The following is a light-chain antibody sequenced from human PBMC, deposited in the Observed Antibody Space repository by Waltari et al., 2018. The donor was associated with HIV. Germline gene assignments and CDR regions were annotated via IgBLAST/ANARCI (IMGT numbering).Light chain of an antibody. CDR3: AAWDDSLSGHVV. J-gene: IGLJ2*01. CDR2: RNN. V-gene: IGLV1-47*01. CDR1: SSNIGSNY. Sequence: QSVLTQPPSASGTPGQRVTISCSGSSSNIGSNYVYWYQQLPGTTPKLLIYRNNRRPSWVPDRFSGSKAGTSAALGISGLRSEDEADYYCAAWDDSLSGHVVFGGGTKLTVL.